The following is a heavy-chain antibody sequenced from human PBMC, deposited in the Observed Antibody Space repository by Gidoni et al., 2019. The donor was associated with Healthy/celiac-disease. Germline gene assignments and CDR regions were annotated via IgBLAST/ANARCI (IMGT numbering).Heavy chain of an antibody. J-gene: IGHJ2*01. V-gene: IGHV3-30*03. Sequence: QVQLVESGGGVVQPGRSLRLSCAASGFTFSSYGMHWVRQAPGKGLEWVAVISYDGSNKYYADSVKGRFTISRDNSKNTLYLQMNSLRAEDTAVYYCARGQTTVTTGWYFDLWGRGTLVTVSS. CDR3: ARGQTTVTTGWYFDL. D-gene: IGHD4-17*01. CDR2: ISYDGSNK. CDR1: GFTFSSYG.